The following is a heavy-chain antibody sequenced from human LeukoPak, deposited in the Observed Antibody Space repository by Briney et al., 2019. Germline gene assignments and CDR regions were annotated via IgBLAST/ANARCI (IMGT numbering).Heavy chain of an antibody. CDR2: ISYDGSNK. J-gene: IGHJ4*02. D-gene: IGHD3-10*02. CDR1: GFTFSSYA. V-gene: IGHV3-30*18. CDR3: AKSVLNLKLCSDY. Sequence: GSLRLSCAASGFTFSSYAMSWVRQAPGKGLEGVAVISYDGSNKYYTDSVKGRFTISRDNSKNTLYLQMNSLRAEDTAVYYCAKSVLNLKLCSDYWGQGTLVTVSS.